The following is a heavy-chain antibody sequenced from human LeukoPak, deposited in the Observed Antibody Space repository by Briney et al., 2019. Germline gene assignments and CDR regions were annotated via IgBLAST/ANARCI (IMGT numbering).Heavy chain of an antibody. Sequence: PGGSLRLSCAASGFTFSSYSMNWVRQPPGKGLEWIGEIYHSGSTNYNPSLKSRVTISVDKSKNQFSLKLSSVTAADTAVYYCARIMGRGYCFSTSCRGDSFDPWGQGTLVTVSS. D-gene: IGHD2-2*01. CDR2: IYHSGST. CDR3: ARIMGRGYCFSTSCRGDSFDP. J-gene: IGHJ5*02. CDR1: GFTFSSYSM. V-gene: IGHV4-4*02.